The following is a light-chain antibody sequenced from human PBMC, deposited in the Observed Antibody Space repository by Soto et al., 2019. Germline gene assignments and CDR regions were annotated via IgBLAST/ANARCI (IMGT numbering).Light chain of an antibody. CDR3: QQYDSYSYT. J-gene: IGKJ2*01. CDR2: GAS. Sequence: DIQMTQSPSTLSASVGDRVTFTCRASQSISTWLAWYQLKPGKAPKLLIYGASSLGTGVPLRFSGSGSGTEFTLTIISLQPEDFAAYYCQQYDSYSYTFGQGTKLEIK. CDR1: QSISTW. V-gene: IGKV1-5*01.